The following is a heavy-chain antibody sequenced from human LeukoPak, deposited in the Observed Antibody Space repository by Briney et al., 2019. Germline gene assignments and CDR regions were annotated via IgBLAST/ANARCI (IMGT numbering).Heavy chain of an antibody. V-gene: IGHV4-34*01. J-gene: IGHJ2*01. CDR1: GGSFSGYY. CDR3: ARETEQNYDYGDYSSWYFDL. Sequence: PSETLSLTCAVYGGSFSGYYWSWIRQPPGKGLEWIGEINHSGSTNYNPSLKSRVTMSVDTSKNQFSLKLSSVTAADTAVYYCARETEQNYDYGDYSSWYFDLWGRGTLVTVSS. D-gene: IGHD4-17*01. CDR2: INHSGST.